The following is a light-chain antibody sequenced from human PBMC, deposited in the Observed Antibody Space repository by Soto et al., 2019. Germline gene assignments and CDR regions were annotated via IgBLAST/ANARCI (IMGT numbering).Light chain of an antibody. V-gene: IGKV1-5*03. J-gene: IGKJ2*01. CDR1: QSISSW. Sequence: DIQMTQSPSTLSASVGDRVTITCRASQSISSWLAWYQQQPGKAPKLLIYKASSLESGVPSRFSGSESGTEFTLTISSLQPDDFATYYCQQYSSYQYTFGQGTKLEIK. CDR2: KAS. CDR3: QQYSSYQYT.